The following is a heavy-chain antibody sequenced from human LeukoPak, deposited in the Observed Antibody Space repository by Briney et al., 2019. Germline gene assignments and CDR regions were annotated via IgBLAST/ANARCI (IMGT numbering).Heavy chain of an antibody. J-gene: IGHJ6*03. CDR2: INYSGGT. Sequence: SETLSLTCTVSGGSISSDNYQWSWIRQPPGKGLEWIGYINYSGGTNYNPSLKSRVTISVDISKNQLSLKLISVTAADTAVYYCARGVFYCYYYMDVWGKGTTVTVSS. CDR3: ARGVFYCYYYMDV. V-gene: IGHV4-61*01. CDR1: GGSISSDNYQ.